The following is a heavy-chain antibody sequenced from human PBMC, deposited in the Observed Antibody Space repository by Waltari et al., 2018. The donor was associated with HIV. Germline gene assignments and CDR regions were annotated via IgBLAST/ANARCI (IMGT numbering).Heavy chain of an antibody. J-gene: IGHJ5*02. CDR2: IYYSGGT. CDR1: GGSISSSSYY. V-gene: IGHV4-39*01. Sequence: QLQLQESGPGLVKPSETLSLTCTVSGGSISSSSYYWGWIRQPPGQGLEWIGSIYYSGGTYYNPSLKSRVTISVDTSKNQFSLKLSSVTAADTAVYYCARQQYCSGGSCPYNWFDPWGQGTLVTVSS. D-gene: IGHD2-15*01. CDR3: ARQQYCSGGSCPYNWFDP.